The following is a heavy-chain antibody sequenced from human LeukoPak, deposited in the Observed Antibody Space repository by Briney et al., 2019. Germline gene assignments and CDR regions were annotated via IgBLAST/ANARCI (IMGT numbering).Heavy chain of an antibody. J-gene: IGHJ4*02. V-gene: IGHV1-18*01. D-gene: IGHD2-15*01. Sequence: ASVKVSCKASGYTFTSYGISWVRRAPGQGLEWMGWISAYNGNTNYAQKLQGRVTMTTDTSTSTAYMELRSLRSDDTAVYYCARLGYCSGGSCYSGFDYWGQGTLVTVSS. CDR3: ARLGYCSGGSCYSGFDY. CDR1: GYTFTSYG. CDR2: ISAYNGNT.